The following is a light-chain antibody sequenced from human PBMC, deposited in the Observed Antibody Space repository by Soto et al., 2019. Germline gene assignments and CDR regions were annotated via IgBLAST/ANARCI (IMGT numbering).Light chain of an antibody. V-gene: IGKV1-27*01. CDR1: QGISNY. CDR2: DAS. CDR3: QQYSSAPRT. J-gene: IGKJ1*01. Sequence: DIEMTQSPSTLSASLGDRVTLTCRASQGISNYLAWYQQKPGKAPKLLIYDASTWPAGVPAWFSGSCSGTDFTLTISRLQPEDVATYYCQQYSSAPRTFGQGTKVEIK.